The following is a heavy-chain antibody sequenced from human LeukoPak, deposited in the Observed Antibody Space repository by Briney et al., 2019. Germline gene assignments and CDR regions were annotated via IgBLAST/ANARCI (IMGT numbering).Heavy chain of an antibody. CDR1: GFTVSSNY. J-gene: IGHJ6*02. V-gene: IGHV3-66*01. Sequence: GGSLRLSCAASGFTVSSNYMSWVRQAPGKGLEWVSVIYSGTNTYYADSVKGRFTISRDISKNTLYLQMSSLRAEDTAVYYCARESRLSGAMDVWGQGTTVTVSS. CDR2: IYSGTNT. CDR3: ARESRLSGAMDV.